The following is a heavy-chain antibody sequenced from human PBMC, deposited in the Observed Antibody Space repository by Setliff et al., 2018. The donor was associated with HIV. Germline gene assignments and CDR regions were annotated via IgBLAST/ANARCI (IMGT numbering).Heavy chain of an antibody. CDR2: IYHRKYT. D-gene: IGHD2-2*01. V-gene: IGHV4-4*03. CDR3: ARGHCSGTNCYGVDYYGMDV. Sequence: PETLSLTCAVSGGSISSDNWWTWVRQPPGKGLEWIGEIYHRKYTNYNASLKSRVSMSVDKSKNQFSLKLTSVTAADTAVYYCARGHCSGTNCYGVDYYGMDVWGQGTTVTVSS. CDR1: GGSISSDNW. J-gene: IGHJ6*02.